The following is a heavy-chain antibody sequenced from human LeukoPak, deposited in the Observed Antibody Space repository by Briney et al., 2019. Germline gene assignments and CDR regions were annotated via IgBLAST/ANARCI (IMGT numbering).Heavy chain of an antibody. CDR1: GGSISSYY. J-gene: IGHJ6*03. Sequence: SETLSLTSTVSGGSISSYYWSWIRQPPGKGLEWIGYIYTSGSTNYNPSLKSRVTISVDTSKNQFSLKLSSVTAADTAVYYCARHMDYYYGSGSYPYYYYYMDVWGKGTTVTVSS. D-gene: IGHD3-10*01. V-gene: IGHV4-4*09. CDR3: ARHMDYYYGSGSYPYYYYYMDV. CDR2: IYTSGST.